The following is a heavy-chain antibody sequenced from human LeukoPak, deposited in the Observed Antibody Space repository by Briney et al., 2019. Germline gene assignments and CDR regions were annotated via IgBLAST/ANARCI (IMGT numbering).Heavy chain of an antibody. V-gene: IGHV1-18*01. Sequence: ASVKVSCKASGHTFSNYDISWVRQAPGQGLEWMGWIIACNGYTNYAQKLQGRVTMTTDTSTSTAYMELRSLRSDDTAVYYCARDERSRWWFDPWGQGTLVTVSS. CDR3: ARDERSRWWFDP. CDR2: IIACNGYT. J-gene: IGHJ5*02. CDR1: GHTFSNYD. D-gene: IGHD4-23*01.